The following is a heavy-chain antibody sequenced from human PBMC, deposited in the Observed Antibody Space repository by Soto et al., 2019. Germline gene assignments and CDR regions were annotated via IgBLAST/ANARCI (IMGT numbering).Heavy chain of an antibody. CDR3: ASGYGDYYFDY. J-gene: IGHJ4*02. V-gene: IGHV4-59*01. Sequence: SETLSLTCTVSGGSISSYYWSWIRQPPGKGLEWIGYIYYSGSTNYNPSLKSRVTISVDTSKNQFSLKLSSVTAADTAVYYCASGYGDYYFDYWGQGTLVTVSS. D-gene: IGHD4-17*01. CDR1: GGSISSYY. CDR2: IYYSGST.